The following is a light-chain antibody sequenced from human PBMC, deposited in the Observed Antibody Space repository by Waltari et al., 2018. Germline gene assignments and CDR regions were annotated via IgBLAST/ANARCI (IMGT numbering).Light chain of an antibody. CDR3: SSYADSNNL. CDR2: EVS. J-gene: IGLJ1*01. CDR1: SSDVGGYNY. Sequence: QSALTHPPSASGSPGQSVTISCPGTSSDVGGYNYVSWYQHHPGKAPKLIIYEVSKRPSGVPDRFSGSKSGNTASLTVSGLQAEDEADYYCSSYADSNNLFGTGTQVTVL. V-gene: IGLV2-8*01.